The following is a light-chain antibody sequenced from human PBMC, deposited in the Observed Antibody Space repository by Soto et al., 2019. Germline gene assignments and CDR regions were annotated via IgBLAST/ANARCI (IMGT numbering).Light chain of an antibody. Sequence: DIQMTQSPSSLSASVGDRVTITCRASQNIIFYLNWYQLKPGKAPKLLIYAASNLQSGVPSRFGGSGPGTEFTLTISSLQPEDFATYFCQQSYTTPVYTFGQGTKVDIK. CDR1: QNIIFY. CDR2: AAS. CDR3: QQSYTTPVYT. J-gene: IGKJ2*01. V-gene: IGKV1-39*01.